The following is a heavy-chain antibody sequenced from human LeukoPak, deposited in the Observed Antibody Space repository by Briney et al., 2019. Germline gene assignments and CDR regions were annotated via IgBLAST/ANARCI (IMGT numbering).Heavy chain of an antibody. Sequence: SSETLSLTCAVYGGSFSGYYWSWIRQPPGKGLEWIGEINHSGSTNYNPSLKSRVTISVDTSKNQFSLKLSSVTAADTAVYYCASPYYYGSGSRGNWFDPWGQGTLVTVSS. J-gene: IGHJ5*02. CDR2: INHSGST. CDR3: ASPYYYGSGSRGNWFDP. D-gene: IGHD3-10*01. V-gene: IGHV4-34*01. CDR1: GGSFSGYY.